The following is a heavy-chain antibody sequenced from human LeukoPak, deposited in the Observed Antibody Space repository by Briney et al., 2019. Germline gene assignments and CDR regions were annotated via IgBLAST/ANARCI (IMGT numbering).Heavy chain of an antibody. J-gene: IGHJ4*02. CDR1: GFTISSYS. Sequence: GGSLRLSCAASGFTISSYSMNWVRQAPGKGLEWVSSISSSSSYIYYADSVKGRFTISRDNAKNSLYLQMNSLRAEDTAVYYCARDHCSSTSCYLDWGQGTLVTVSS. V-gene: IGHV3-21*01. CDR2: ISSSSSYI. D-gene: IGHD2-2*01. CDR3: ARDHCSSTSCYLD.